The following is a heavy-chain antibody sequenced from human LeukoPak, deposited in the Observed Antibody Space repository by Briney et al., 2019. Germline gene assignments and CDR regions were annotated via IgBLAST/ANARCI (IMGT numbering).Heavy chain of an antibody. J-gene: IGHJ4*02. CDR1: GFTFSSYA. CDR3: VREVTSGSFDY. D-gene: IGHD1-26*01. V-gene: IGHV3-30*04. CDR2: ISYDGSNG. Sequence: PGGSLRLSCAASGFTFSSYAMHWFRQAPGRGLEWVTVISYDGSNGYYAGSVKGRFTISRDNSQNTLYVQMSSLRPEDTAVYYCVREVTSGSFDYWGQGTLVTVSS.